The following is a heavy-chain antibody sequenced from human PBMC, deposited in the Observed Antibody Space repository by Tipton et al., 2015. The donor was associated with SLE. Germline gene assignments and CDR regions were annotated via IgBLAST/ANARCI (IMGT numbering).Heavy chain of an antibody. CDR3: ARDQVGVGDFDF. D-gene: IGHD3-16*01. J-gene: IGHJ4*02. Sequence: LRLSCTVSGGSISSYYWSWIRQPPGKGLEWIASIHHGGSANYNPSPQSRVTISRDPSKNQFSLKLTSATAADTAVYYCARDQVGVGDFDFWGLGTLVTVSS. V-gene: IGHV4-59*01. CDR2: IHHGGSA. CDR1: GGSISSYY.